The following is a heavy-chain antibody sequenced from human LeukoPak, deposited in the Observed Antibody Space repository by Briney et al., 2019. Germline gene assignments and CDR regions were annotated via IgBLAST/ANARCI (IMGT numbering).Heavy chain of an antibody. J-gene: IGHJ5*02. Sequence: GASVKVSCTASGYRFSSNGISWVRQAPGQGLEWVGWVSTYNSDTNYASKFQGRVTMTKDTSTSTVYMELRSLRTDDTAVYYCALDNWNEFDPWGQGTLVTVSS. V-gene: IGHV1-18*01. CDR2: VSTYNSDT. CDR1: GYRFSSNG. D-gene: IGHD1-20*01. CDR3: ALDNWNEFDP.